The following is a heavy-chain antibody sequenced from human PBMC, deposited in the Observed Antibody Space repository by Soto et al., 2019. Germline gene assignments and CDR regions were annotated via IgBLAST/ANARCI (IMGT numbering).Heavy chain of an antibody. D-gene: IGHD3-22*01. Sequence: ASVKVSCKASGYTFTGYYMHWVRQAPGQGLEWMGWINPNSGGTNYAQKFQGWVTMTRDTSISTAYMELSRLRSDDTAVYYCARAHYEPAYYFDYWGQGTLVTVSS. V-gene: IGHV1-2*04. CDR2: INPNSGGT. CDR3: ARAHYEPAYYFDY. CDR1: GYTFTGYY. J-gene: IGHJ4*02.